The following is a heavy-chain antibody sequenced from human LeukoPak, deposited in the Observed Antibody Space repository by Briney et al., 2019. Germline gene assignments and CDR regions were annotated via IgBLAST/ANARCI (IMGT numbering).Heavy chain of an antibody. CDR3: ARDTLVYADSPDAFDI. V-gene: IGHV3-48*03. J-gene: IGHJ3*02. CDR2: IGSSGSTV. CDR1: GFSFSSYG. D-gene: IGHD4-17*01. Sequence: GGSLRLSCAASGFSFSSYGMNWVRQAPGKGLGWVSYIGSSGSTVYYADSVKGRFTISRDNAKNSLYLQMNSLRDEDTAVYYCARDTLVYADSPDAFDIWGQGTMVTVSS.